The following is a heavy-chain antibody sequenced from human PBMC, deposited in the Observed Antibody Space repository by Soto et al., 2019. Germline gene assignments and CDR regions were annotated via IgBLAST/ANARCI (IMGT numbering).Heavy chain of an antibody. CDR3: ASSYGEYVSY. J-gene: IGHJ4*02. V-gene: IGHV4-39*01. CDR1: GGSISSSSYY. D-gene: IGHD4-17*01. Sequence: QLQLQESGPGLVKPSETLSLTCTVSGGSISSSSYYWGWIRQPSGKGLEWIGSIYYSGSTYYNPSLKSRVTISVNTSKNQFSLRLSSVTAEDTAVYYCASSYGEYVSYWGQGTLVTVSS. CDR2: IYYSGST.